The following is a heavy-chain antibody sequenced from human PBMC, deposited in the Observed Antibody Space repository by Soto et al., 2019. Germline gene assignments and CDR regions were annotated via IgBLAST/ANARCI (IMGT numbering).Heavy chain of an antibody. J-gene: IGHJ5*02. V-gene: IGHV1-69*12. CDR1: GGTFSSYA. Sequence: QVQLVQSGAEVKKPGSSVKVSCKASGGTFSSYAISWVRQAPGQGLEWMGGIIPIFGTANYAQKFQGRVTITADESTSTADMELSSLRSEDTAVYYCARGVGSYGYFGGPFDPWGQGTLVTVSS. CDR2: IIPIFGTA. CDR3: ARGVGSYGYFGGPFDP. D-gene: IGHD5-18*01.